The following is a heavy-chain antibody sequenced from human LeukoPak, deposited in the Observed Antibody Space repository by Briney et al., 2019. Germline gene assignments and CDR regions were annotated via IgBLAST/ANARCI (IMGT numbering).Heavy chain of an antibody. CDR1: GGSFSGYY. V-gene: IGHV4-34*01. D-gene: IGHD3-10*01. J-gene: IGHJ5*02. CDR2: INHSGST. CDR3: ARLAYYGSGSHP. Sequence: PSETLSLTCAVYGGSFSGYYWSWIRQPPGKGLEWIGEINHSGSTNYNPSLKSRVTISVDTSKNQFSLKLSSVTAADTAVYYCARLAYYGSGSHPWGQGTLVTVSS.